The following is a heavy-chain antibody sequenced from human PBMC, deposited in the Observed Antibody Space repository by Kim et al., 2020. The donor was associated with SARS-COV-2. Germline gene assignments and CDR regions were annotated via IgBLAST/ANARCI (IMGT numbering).Heavy chain of an antibody. D-gene: IGHD6-19*01. J-gene: IGHJ6*02. Sequence: GGSLRLSCPASGFTFSSYSMNWVRQAPGKGLEWVSSISSSSSYIYYADSVKGRFTISRDNAKNSLYLQMNSLRAEDTAVYYCASSSAVAGPNYYYGMDVWGQGTTVTVSS. CDR1: GFTFSSYS. CDR2: ISSSSSYI. CDR3: ASSSAVAGPNYYYGMDV. V-gene: IGHV3-21*01.